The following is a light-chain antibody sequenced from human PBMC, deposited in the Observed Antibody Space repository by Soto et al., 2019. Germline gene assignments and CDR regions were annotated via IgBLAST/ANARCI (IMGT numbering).Light chain of an antibody. J-gene: IGLJ3*02. CDR2: LNSDGSH. CDR3: QTWGTGIWV. V-gene: IGLV4-69*01. Sequence: QPVXTQSPSASXXLGASVKLTCXLSSGHSSYAIAWHQQQPEKGPRYLMKLNSDGSHSKGDGIPDRFSGSSSGAERYLTISSLQSEDEADYYCQTWGTGIWVFGGGTKLTVL. CDR1: SGHSSYA.